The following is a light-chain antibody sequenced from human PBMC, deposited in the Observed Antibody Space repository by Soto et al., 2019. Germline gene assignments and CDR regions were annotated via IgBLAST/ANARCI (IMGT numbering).Light chain of an antibody. J-gene: IGKJ3*01. V-gene: IGKV1-33*01. CDR1: QDIRTS. CDR2: GAS. Sequence: DIQMNQSPSSLSASVGARVSITCQASQDIRTSLSWFQQKPGRAPKLLIYGASNPETGVPSRFRGSGSGRDFTFTISSLQPEDIATYYCQQYDNLPPFTFGPGTKVEIK. CDR3: QQYDNLPPFT.